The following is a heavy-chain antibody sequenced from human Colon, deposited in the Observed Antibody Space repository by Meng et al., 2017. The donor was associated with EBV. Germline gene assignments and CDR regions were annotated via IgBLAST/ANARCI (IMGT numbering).Heavy chain of an antibody. Sequence: QVQLQAAGPGLVKPSEPLSLPCTSSGDSVATGRYYWSWIRQPPGKGLEWIAYIYYIGGTNYNPSLKSRLTISLDTSKNQFSLSLRSVTAADTAVYYCARVSGRSFDPWGQGTLVTVSS. D-gene: IGHD3-10*01. CDR1: GDSVATGRYY. CDR2: IYYIGGT. J-gene: IGHJ5*02. CDR3: ARVSGRSFDP. V-gene: IGHV4-61*01.